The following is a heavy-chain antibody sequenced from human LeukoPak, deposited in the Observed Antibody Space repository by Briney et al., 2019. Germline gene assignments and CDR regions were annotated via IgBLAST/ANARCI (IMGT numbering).Heavy chain of an antibody. Sequence: ASVKVSCKASGYTFTGYYMRWVRQAPGQGLEWMGWINPNSGGTNYAQKFQGRVTMTRDTSISTAYMELSRLRSDDTAVYYCARARCTNGVCYTFDYWGQGTLVTVSS. CDR3: ARARCTNGVCYTFDY. D-gene: IGHD2-8*01. CDR2: INPNSGGT. J-gene: IGHJ4*02. V-gene: IGHV1-2*02. CDR1: GYTFTGYY.